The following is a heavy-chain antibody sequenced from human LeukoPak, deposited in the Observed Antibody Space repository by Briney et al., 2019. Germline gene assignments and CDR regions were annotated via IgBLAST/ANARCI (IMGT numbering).Heavy chain of an antibody. CDR1: GGSISGYY. CDR2: IYYSGST. V-gene: IGHV4-59*08. CDR3: ARHFTYYYDSSGYPRDAFDI. Sequence: SETLSLTCTVSGGSISGYYWSWIRQSPGQGLVWIGYIYYSGSTNYNPSLKSRVTISMDMSRNQFSLKLSSVTAADTALYYCARHFTYYYDSSGYPRDAFDIWGQGTTVIVSS. D-gene: IGHD3-22*01. J-gene: IGHJ3*02.